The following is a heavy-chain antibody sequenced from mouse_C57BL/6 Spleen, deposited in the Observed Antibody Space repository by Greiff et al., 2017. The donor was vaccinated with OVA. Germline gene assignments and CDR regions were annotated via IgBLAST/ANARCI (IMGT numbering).Heavy chain of an antibody. J-gene: IGHJ4*01. V-gene: IGHV1-59*01. CDR3: AREGLLGAMDY. D-gene: IGHD1-1*01. CDR1: GYTFTSYW. CDR2: IDPSDSYT. Sequence: QVQLQQPGAELVRPGTSVKLSCKASGYTFTSYWMHWVKQRPGQGLEWIGVIDPSDSYTNYNQKFKGKATLTVDTSSSTAYMQLSSLTSEDSAVYYCAREGLLGAMDYWGQGTSVTVSS.